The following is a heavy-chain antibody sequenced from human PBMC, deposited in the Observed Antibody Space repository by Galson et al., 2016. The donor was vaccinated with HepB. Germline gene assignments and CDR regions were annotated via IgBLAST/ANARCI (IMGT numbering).Heavy chain of an antibody. J-gene: IGHJ5*02. Sequence: ALRHSCAASGFTFSNAWMSWVRQAPGKGLEWVGRIKSKTDGGPTDYAAPVKGRFTISSDDSKNTLYLQMNSLKTEDTAVYYCTTRWFDPWGQGTLVTVSS. CDR1: GFTFSNAW. V-gene: IGHV3-15*01. CDR2: IKSKTDGGPT. CDR3: TTRWFDP.